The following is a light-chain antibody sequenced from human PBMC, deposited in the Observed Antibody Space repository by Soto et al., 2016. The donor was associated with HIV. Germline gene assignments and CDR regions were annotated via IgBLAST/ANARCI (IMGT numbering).Light chain of an antibody. Sequence: SSELTQDPAVSVALGQTVRITCQGDSLRNYYGSWYQQKAGQAPVLVVHDDSERPSGIPERFSGSKSENTATLTINRVEAGDEADYYCQVWDSDSDYVIFGGGTKVTVL. CDR3: QVWDSDSDYVI. J-gene: IGLJ2*01. CDR2: DDS. CDR1: SLRNYY. V-gene: IGLV3-21*02.